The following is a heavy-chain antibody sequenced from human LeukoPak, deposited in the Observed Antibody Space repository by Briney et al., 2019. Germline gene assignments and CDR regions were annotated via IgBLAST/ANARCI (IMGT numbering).Heavy chain of an antibody. J-gene: IGHJ6*03. V-gene: IGHV4-59*01. CDR3: ARVLHYCSSTSCYRGYYYYMDV. Sequence: SETLSLTCTVSGGSISSYYWSWIRQPPGKGLEWIGYIYYSGSTNYNPSLKSRVTISVDTSKNQFSLKLSSVTAADTAAYYCARVLHYCSSTSCYRGYYYYMDVWGKGTTVTISS. CDR2: IYYSGST. D-gene: IGHD2-2*01. CDR1: GGSISSYY.